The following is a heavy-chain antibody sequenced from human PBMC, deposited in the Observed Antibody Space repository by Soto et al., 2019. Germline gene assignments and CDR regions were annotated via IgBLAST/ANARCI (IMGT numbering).Heavy chain of an antibody. J-gene: IGHJ6*02. Sequence: GGSLRLSCAASGFTFSSYGMHWVRQAPGKGLEWVAVISYDGSNKYYADSVKGRFTISRDNSKNTLYLQMNSLRAEDTAVYYCAKTITMIVVSYYGMDVWGQGTTVTVSS. CDR2: ISYDGSNK. V-gene: IGHV3-30*18. CDR1: GFTFSSYG. D-gene: IGHD3-22*01. CDR3: AKTITMIVVSYYGMDV.